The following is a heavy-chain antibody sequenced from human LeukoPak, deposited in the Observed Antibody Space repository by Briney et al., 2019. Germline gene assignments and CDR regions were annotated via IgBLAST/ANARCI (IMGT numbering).Heavy chain of an antibody. D-gene: IGHD6-6*01. CDR1: GGTFSSYA. Sequence: SVKVSCKASGGTFSSYAISWVRQAPGQGLEWMGGIIPIFGTANYAQKFQGRVTITADESTSTAYMELSSLRSEDTAVNYCAREGSSSSSYYYYGMDVWGQGTTVTVSS. J-gene: IGHJ6*02. CDR3: AREGSSSSSYYYYGMDV. V-gene: IGHV1-69*13. CDR2: IIPIFGTA.